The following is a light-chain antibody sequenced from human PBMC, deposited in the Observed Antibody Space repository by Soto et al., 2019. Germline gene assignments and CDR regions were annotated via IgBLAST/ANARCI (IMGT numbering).Light chain of an antibody. Sequence: QSALTQPASVSGSPGQSITLSCTGTSSDIGGYDYVSWYQRHPGKAPKLIIYDVNNRPSGVSNRFSGSKSGNTASLTISGFQAEDEADYYCTSYASGSSHVVFGGGTKVTVL. CDR2: DVN. V-gene: IGLV2-14*01. J-gene: IGLJ2*01. CDR3: TSYASGSSHVV. CDR1: SSDIGGYDY.